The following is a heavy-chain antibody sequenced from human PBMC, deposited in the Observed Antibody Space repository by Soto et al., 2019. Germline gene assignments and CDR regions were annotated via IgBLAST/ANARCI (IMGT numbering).Heavy chain of an antibody. V-gene: IGHV4-30-4*01. J-gene: IGHJ4*02. CDR1: GGSISNDHYY. D-gene: IGHD5-18*01. Sequence: QVQLQESGPGLVKPSQTLSLICTVSGGSISNDHYYWSWIRQPTGKGLEWIGYIYYRWNTNYTPSLPSRVTISVEASKDQFSLKLSAVTAADTAKYFCSRVNRDTAIGNYYLDYWGQGTLLSVSS. CDR2: IYYRWNT. CDR3: SRVNRDTAIGNYYLDY.